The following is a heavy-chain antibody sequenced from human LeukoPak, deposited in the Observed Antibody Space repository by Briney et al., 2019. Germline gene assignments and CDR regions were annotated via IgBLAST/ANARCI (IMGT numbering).Heavy chain of an antibody. V-gene: IGHV4-34*01. Sequence: SETLSLTCAVYGGSFSGYYWTWIRHPPGKGLEWIGEINHSGSTNYNPSLKSRVTISVDTSKNQFSLKLTSVTAADTAVYYCASGGWYRGYWGQGTLVTVSS. D-gene: IGHD6-19*01. J-gene: IGHJ4*02. CDR2: INHSGST. CDR1: GGSFSGYY. CDR3: ASGGWYRGY.